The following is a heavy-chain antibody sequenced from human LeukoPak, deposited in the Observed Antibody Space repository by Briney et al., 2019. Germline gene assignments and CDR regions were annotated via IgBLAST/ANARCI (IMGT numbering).Heavy chain of an antibody. CDR2: IYYSGST. V-gene: IGHV4-59*01. D-gene: IGHD4/OR15-4a*01. J-gene: IGHJ4*02. CDR3: ARRAGAYSHPYDY. CDR1: GGSINSYY. Sequence: PSETLSLTCTVSGGSINSYYWSWIRQPPGKGLEWIGYIYYSGSTNYNPSLKSRVTISVHTSKNQFSLKLSSVTAADTAVYYCARRAGAYSHPYDYWGQGTLVTVSS.